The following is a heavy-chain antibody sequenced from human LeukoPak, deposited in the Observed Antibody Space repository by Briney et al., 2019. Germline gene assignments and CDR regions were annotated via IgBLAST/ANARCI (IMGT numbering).Heavy chain of an antibody. CDR1: GGSISSYY. CDR3: VRHGTQKYVADY. CDR2: VSCSGST. V-gene: IGHV4-59*08. J-gene: IGHJ4*02. Sequence: PSETLSLTCTVSGGSISSYYWSWIRQPPGKGLEWIGYVSCSGSTNYNPSLKSRVTISVDTSKNQFSLKLSSVTAPDTAVYYCVRHGTQKYVADYWGQGTLVTVSS. D-gene: IGHD1-1*01.